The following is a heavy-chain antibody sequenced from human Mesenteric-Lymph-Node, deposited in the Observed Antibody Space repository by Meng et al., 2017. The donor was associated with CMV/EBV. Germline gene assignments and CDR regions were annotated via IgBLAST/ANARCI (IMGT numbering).Heavy chain of an antibody. Sequence: QEQLVQSGAEVKRPGASVKVSCKASGYTFTSFDINWVRQATGQGPEWMGWMNPNSGNTGCAQKFQGRVTLTRDTSISTAYMELSSLRSEDTAVYYCARGPSYSSGFPDCWGQGTLVTVSS. CDR1: GYTFTSFD. V-gene: IGHV1-8*02. CDR2: MNPNSGNT. D-gene: IGHD6-19*01. CDR3: ARGPSYSSGFPDC. J-gene: IGHJ4*02.